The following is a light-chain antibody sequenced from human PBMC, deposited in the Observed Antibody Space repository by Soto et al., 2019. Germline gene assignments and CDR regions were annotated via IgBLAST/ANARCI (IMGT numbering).Light chain of an antibody. J-gene: IGLJ2*01. V-gene: IGLV2-11*01. CDR1: NSDVGDYNY. Sequence: QSALTQPRSVSGSPGQSVTISCTGTNSDVGDYNYVSWYQHHPGKAPKLMIFDVSKRPSGVPDRFSGSKSGNTASLTISGLQAEDEADYYCCSYAGSYTQVFGGGTKVTVL. CDR3: CSYAGSYTQV. CDR2: DVS.